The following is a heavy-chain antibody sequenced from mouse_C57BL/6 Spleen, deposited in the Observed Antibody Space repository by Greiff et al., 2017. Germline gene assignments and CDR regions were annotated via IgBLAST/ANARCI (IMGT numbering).Heavy chain of an antibody. V-gene: IGHV5-17*01. J-gene: IGHJ4*01. D-gene: IGHD6-1*01. CDR3: AICQDAMDY. CDR2: ISSGSSTI. Sequence: EVKVVESGGGLVKPGGSLKLSCAASGFTFSDYGMHWVRQAPEKGLEWVAYISSGSSTIYYADTVKGRFTISRDNAKNTLFLQMTSLRSEDTAMYYCAICQDAMDYWGQGTSVTVSS. CDR1: GFTFSDYG.